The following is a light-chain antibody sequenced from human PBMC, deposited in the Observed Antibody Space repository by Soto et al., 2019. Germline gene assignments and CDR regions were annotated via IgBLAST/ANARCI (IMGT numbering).Light chain of an antibody. CDR3: HQYGGSPRA. V-gene: IGKV3-20*01. CDR1: QSVTNNY. Sequence: EIVLTQSPGTLSLSPGQKATLSCRASQSVTNNYLAWYQQKPGQAPRLLIYAVSSRATGIPDRFSGSGSGTDFTLTINRLETEDFAVYYCHQYGGSPRAFGQGTKVEIK. CDR2: AVS. J-gene: IGKJ1*01.